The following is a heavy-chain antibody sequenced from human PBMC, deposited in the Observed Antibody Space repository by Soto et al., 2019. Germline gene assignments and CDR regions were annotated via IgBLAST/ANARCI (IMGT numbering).Heavy chain of an antibody. Sequence: SETLSLTCTVSGGSISSVDYYWSWVRQTPGKALEWIGYIYYRGSTYYNPSLKSRMSMSVDTSKNQFSLKLRSVTAADTAIYYCARDHMPDHYYYGLDVCRQGTTVTVSS. D-gene: IGHD2-2*01. V-gene: IGHV4-30-4*01. CDR1: GGSISSVDYY. J-gene: IGHJ6*02. CDR2: IYYRGST. CDR3: ARDHMPDHYYYGLDV.